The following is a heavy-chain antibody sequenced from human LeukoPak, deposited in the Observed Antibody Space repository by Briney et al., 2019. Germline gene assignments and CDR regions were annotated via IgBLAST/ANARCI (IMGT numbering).Heavy chain of an antibody. D-gene: IGHD3-10*01. V-gene: IGHV4-31*03. CDR2: IYYSGST. CDR3: ARDRHYGSGLFDY. CDR1: GGSISSGGYY. J-gene: IGHJ4*02. Sequence: PSQTLSLTCTVSGGSISSGGYYWSWIRQHPGKGLEWIGCIYYSGSTYYNPSLKSRVTISLDTSKNQFSLKLSSVTAADTAVYYCARDRHYGSGLFDYWGQGTLVTVSS.